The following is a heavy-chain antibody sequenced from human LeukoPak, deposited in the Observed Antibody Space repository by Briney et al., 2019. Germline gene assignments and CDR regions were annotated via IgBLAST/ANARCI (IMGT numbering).Heavy chain of an antibody. Sequence: GGSLRLSCAVSGFPFSKSWMYWVRQAPGKGLEGVANIKSDGSRISYGDSVKGRFIISRDNAMNSLYLQMNSLRVEGTAVYFCAEGNSLDVWGKGTAVTVSS. CDR2: IKSDGSRI. D-gene: IGHD1/OR15-1a*01. V-gene: IGHV3-7*03. CDR3: AEGNSLDV. J-gene: IGHJ6*04. CDR1: GFPFSKSW.